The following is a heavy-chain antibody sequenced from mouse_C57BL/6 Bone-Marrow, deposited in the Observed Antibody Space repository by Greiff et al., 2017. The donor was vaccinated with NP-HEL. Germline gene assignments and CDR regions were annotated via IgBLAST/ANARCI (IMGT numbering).Heavy chain of an antibody. D-gene: IGHD2-4*01. V-gene: IGHV10-1*01. CDR1: GFSFNTYA. Sequence: EVQLVESGGGLVQPKGSLKLSCAASGFSFNTYAMNWVRQAPGKGLEWVARIRSKSNNYATYYADSVKDRFTISRDDSESMLYLQMNNLKTEDTAMYYCVRDDYDGGRAWFAYWGQGTLVTVSA. CDR3: VRDDYDGGRAWFAY. CDR2: IRSKSNNYAT. J-gene: IGHJ3*01.